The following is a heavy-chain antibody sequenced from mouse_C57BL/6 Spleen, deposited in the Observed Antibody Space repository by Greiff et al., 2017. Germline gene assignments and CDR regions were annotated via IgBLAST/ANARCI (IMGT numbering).Heavy chain of an antibody. V-gene: IGHV1-61*01. CDR2: IYPSDSET. J-gene: IGHJ4*01. CDR1: GYTFTSYW. Sequence: QVQLQQPGAELVRPGSSVKLSCKASGYTFTSYWMDWVKQRPGQGLEWIGNIYPSDSETHYNQKFKDKATLTVDKSSSTAYMQLSSLTSEDSAVYYCARLYDGYYKGAMDYWGQGTSVTVSS. D-gene: IGHD2-3*01. CDR3: ARLYDGYYKGAMDY.